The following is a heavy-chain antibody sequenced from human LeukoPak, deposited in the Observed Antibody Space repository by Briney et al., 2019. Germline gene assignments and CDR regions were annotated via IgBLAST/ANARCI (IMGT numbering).Heavy chain of an antibody. V-gene: IGHV3-53*01. CDR2: IYSGGST. J-gene: IGHJ4*02. D-gene: IGHD3-10*01. Sequence: GGSLRLSCAASGFTVSRNYMSWVRQAPGKGLEWVSVIYSGGSTYYADSVKGRFTISRDNSKNTLYLQMNSLRAEDTAVYYCARDSPPHVRPYGSGSILGYWGQGTLVTVSS. CDR1: GFTVSRNY. CDR3: ARDSPPHVRPYGSGSILGY.